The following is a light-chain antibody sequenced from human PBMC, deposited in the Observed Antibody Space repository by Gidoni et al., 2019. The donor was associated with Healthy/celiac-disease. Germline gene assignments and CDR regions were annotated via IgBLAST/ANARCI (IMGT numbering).Light chain of an antibody. CDR1: QSVSSN. Sequence: EIVMTQSPATLSVSPGERDTLSCRASQSVSSNLAWYQQKPGQAPRLLIYGASTRATGIPARLSGSGYGTEFTLTISSLQSEDFAVYYCQQYNNWHTFGQGTRLEIK. CDR3: QQYNNWHT. V-gene: IGKV3-15*01. J-gene: IGKJ5*01. CDR2: GAS.